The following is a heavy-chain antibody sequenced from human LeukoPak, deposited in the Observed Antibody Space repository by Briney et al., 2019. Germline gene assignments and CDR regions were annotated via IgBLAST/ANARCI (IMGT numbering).Heavy chain of an antibody. CDR3: ARPIASGTYYHYFDY. J-gene: IGHJ4*02. CDR1: GFTFSSYW. V-gene: IGHV3-74*01. D-gene: IGHD1-26*01. Sequence: GGSLRLSCAASGFTFSSYWMHWVRQAPGKGLVWVSRINSDGSSTSYADSVKGRFTISRDNAKNTLYLQMNSLRAEDTAVYYCARPIASGTYYHYFDYWGQGTLVTVSS. CDR2: INSDGSST.